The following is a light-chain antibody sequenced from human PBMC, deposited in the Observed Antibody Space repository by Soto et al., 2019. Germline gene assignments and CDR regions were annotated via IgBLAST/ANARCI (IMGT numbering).Light chain of an antibody. CDR2: AAS. CDR3: QQSDSTPYT. CDR1: QSISSY. J-gene: IGKJ2*01. V-gene: IGKV1-39*01. Sequence: DIQMTQSPSSLSASVGDRVTITCRASQSISSYLNWYQQKPGKARKLLIYAASSLQSGVPSRFSGSGSGTDFTLTISSLQPEDFATYCCQQSDSTPYTFGQGTKLEIK.